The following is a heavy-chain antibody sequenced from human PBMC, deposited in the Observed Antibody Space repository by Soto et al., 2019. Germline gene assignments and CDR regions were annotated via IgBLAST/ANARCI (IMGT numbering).Heavy chain of an antibody. J-gene: IGHJ6*02. CDR3: ARPRFRGMDV. CDR2: IKEDGSEK. D-gene: IGHD3-10*01. Sequence: GGPLRLSCVGSGFRISNYFMSWVRQAPGKGLEWVANIKEDGSEKYYVESVKGRFTISRDNAKNSLYLQVNSLRDEDTAVYYCARPRFRGMDVWGQGTTVTVSS. V-gene: IGHV3-7*03. CDR1: GFRISNYF.